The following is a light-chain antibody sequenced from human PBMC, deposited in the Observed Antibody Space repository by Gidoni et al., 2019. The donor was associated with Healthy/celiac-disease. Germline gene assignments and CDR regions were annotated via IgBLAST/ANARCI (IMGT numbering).Light chain of an antibody. V-gene: IGKV3-11*01. J-gene: IGKJ2*03. CDR2: DTS. CDR3: QQRSDWPPTLS. CDR1: RNIVNH. Sequence: VLTQSPAILSVSPGQRATLSCRASRNIVNHLAWYQQKPEEAPRLLVYDTSKRATGIPGRCSGAGSGTDFTLTISSLEPEDFVTYFCQQRSDWPPTLSFGPGTKLEI.